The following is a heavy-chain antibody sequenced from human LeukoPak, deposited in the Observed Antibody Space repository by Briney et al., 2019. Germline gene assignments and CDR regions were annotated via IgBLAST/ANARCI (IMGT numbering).Heavy chain of an antibody. J-gene: IGHJ4*02. D-gene: IGHD5-24*01. CDR2: LSNDGDDK. Sequence: GGSLRLSCAASGFTFSSYNMNWVRQAPGNGLEWLTGLSNDGDDKYYADSVKGRFTISRDNSKNTLFLQMNSLRADDTAVYYCVRATPATMTEGNDWGQGTLVIVSS. CDR1: GFTFSSYN. CDR3: VRATPATMTEGND. V-gene: IGHV3-30-3*01.